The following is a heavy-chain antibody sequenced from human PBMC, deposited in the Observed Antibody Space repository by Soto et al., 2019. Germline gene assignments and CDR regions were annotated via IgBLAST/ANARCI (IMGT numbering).Heavy chain of an antibody. CDR3: AKVLMVYAIRSWYFDL. Sequence: GGSLRLSCAASGFTFSSYAMSWVRQAPGKGLEWVSAISGSGGSTYYADSVKGRFTISRDNSKNTLYLQMNSLRAEDTAVYYCAKVLMVYAIRSWYFDLWGRGTLVTVSS. CDR2: ISGSGGST. D-gene: IGHD2-8*01. V-gene: IGHV3-23*01. J-gene: IGHJ2*01. CDR1: GFTFSSYA.